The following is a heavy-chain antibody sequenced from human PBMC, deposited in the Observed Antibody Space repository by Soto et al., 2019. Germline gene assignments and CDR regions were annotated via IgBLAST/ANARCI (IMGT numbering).Heavy chain of an antibody. V-gene: IGHV3-30-3*01. CDR1: GFTFSSYA. Sequence: QVQLVESGGGVVQPGRSLRLSCAASGFTFSSYAMHWVRQAPGKGLEWVAVISYDGSNKYYADSVKGRFTISRDNSKNTLYLQMNSLRAEDTAVYYCARAGEWVDYYDILTGYFSLDYWGQGTLVTVSS. D-gene: IGHD3-9*01. CDR2: ISYDGSNK. CDR3: ARAGEWVDYYDILTGYFSLDY. J-gene: IGHJ4*02.